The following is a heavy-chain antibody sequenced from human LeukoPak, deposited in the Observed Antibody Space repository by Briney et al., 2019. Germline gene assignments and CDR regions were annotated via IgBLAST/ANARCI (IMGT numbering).Heavy chain of an antibody. CDR3: TTEYSRSWFGY. CDR1: GFTFKNAW. J-gene: IGHJ5*01. Sequence: PGGSLRLSCAASGFTFKNAWMSWVRQAPGKGLECLGRLKSKTDGGTTDYAAPVKGRFTISRDDSENTLYLQMNSLKTEDTAVYYCTTEYSRSWFGYWGQGALVTVSS. D-gene: IGHD6-13*01. V-gene: IGHV3-15*01. CDR2: LKSKTDGGTT.